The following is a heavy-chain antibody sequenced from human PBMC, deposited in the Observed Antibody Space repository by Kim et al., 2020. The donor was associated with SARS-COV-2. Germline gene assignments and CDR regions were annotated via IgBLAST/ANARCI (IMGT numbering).Heavy chain of an antibody. J-gene: IGHJ4*02. CDR3: ARVLGSGYYGVFDY. Sequence: GGSLRLSCAASGFTFSSYWMSWVRQAPGKGLEWVANIKQDGSEKYYVDSVKGRFTISRDNAKNSLYLQMNSLRAEDTAVYYCARVLGSGYYGVFDYWGQGTLVTVSS. D-gene: IGHD3-22*01. V-gene: IGHV3-7*03. CDR1: GFTFSSYW. CDR2: IKQDGSEK.